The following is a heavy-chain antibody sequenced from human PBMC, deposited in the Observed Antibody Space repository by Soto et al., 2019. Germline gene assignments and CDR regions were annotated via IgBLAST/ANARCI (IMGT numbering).Heavy chain of an antibody. CDR1: GFTFRSYA. D-gene: IGHD3-10*01. J-gene: IGHJ5*01. CDR3: AKDAEAATGEWDWFDS. Sequence: EVQLLESGGGLVQPGESLRLSCAASGFTFRSYAMSWVRQAPGKGLEWVSSIHGDGGTPYYADSVKGRFTISRDNSKRTVFLQMSSLRVEDTAEYYCAKDAEAATGEWDWFDSWGQGNLVTVSS. CDR2: IHGDGGTP. V-gene: IGHV3-23*01.